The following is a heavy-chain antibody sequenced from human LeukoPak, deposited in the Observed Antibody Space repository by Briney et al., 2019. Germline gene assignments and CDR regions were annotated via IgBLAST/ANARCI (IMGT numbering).Heavy chain of an antibody. V-gene: IGHV3-48*03. CDR2: ISRSGTTI. Sequence: GGSLRLSCSASGFTFSSYEMNWVRQAPGKGPEWVSYISRSGTTILYADSVKGRFTVSRDNAKNSLYVQMNSLRAEDTAVYYCARGSRTVPDYWGQGTLVTVSS. CDR3: ARGSRTVPDY. CDR1: GFTFSSYE. J-gene: IGHJ4*02. D-gene: IGHD4-17*01.